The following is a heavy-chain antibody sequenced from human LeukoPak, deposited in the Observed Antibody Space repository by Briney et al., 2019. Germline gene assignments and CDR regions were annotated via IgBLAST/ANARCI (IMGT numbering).Heavy chain of an antibody. J-gene: IGHJ5*02. CDR1: GFIFSGYT. CDR2: IGSSGSTI. CDR3: ARDGYSNIPKPDWFDP. D-gene: IGHD5-12*01. Sequence: GGSLRLSCAASGFIFSGYTMNWVRQAPGKGLEWISYIGSSGSTIYYADSVKGRFTISRDNAKNSLYLQMNSLRAEDTAVYYCARDGYSNIPKPDWFDPWGQGTLVTVAS. V-gene: IGHV3-48*01.